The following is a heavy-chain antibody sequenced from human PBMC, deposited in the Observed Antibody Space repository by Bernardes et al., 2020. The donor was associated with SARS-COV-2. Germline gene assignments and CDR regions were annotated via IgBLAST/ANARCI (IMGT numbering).Heavy chain of an antibody. D-gene: IGHD3-10*01. CDR3: ARGGSSGSR. V-gene: IGHV3-7*03. J-gene: IGHJ4*02. CDR1: GFTFSNYW. Sequence: GGSLRLSCAASGFTFSNYWMSWVRQAPGKGLEWVANIKLDGSEKNYVDSVKGRFTISRDNAKNSLYLQMNSLRVDDTAVYYCARGGSSGSRWGQGTLVTVSS. CDR2: IKLDGSEK.